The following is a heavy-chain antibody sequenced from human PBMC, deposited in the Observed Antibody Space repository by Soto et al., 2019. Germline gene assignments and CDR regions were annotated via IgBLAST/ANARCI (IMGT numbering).Heavy chain of an antibody. J-gene: IGHJ5*02. CDR2: IIPIFGTA. D-gene: IGHD4-4*01. Sequence: QVQLVQSGAEVKKPGSSVKVSCKASRGTFSSYAISWVRQAPGQGLEWMGGIIPIFGTANYAQKFQGRVTITADESTSTAYMELSSLRSEDTAVYYCASLTTETFGNWFDPWGQGTLVTVSS. CDR3: ASLTTETFGNWFDP. CDR1: RGTFSSYA. V-gene: IGHV1-69*12.